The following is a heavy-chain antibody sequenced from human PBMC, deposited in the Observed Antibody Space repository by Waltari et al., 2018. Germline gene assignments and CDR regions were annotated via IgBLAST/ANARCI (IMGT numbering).Heavy chain of an antibody. V-gene: IGHV3-23*03. J-gene: IGHJ4*02. CDR3: AKGLQQYYFDY. D-gene: IGHD4-4*01. Sequence: EVQLLESGGGLVQPGGSLRLSCAASGFTFSSYAMSWFRQAPGKGLEWVSVIYSGGSSTYYADSVKGRFTISRDNSKNTLYLQMNSLRAEDTAVYYCAKGLQQYYFDYWGQGTLVTVSS. CDR2: IYSGGSST. CDR1: GFTFSSYA.